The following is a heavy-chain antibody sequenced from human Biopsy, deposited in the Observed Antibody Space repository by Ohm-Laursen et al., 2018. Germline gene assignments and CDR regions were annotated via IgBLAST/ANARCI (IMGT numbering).Heavy chain of an antibody. CDR1: GYTFTAFS. CDR3: ARGRRHCSGTCSRWYFDL. CDR2: IIPKIGYT. J-gene: IGHJ2*01. D-gene: IGHD2-2*01. V-gene: IGHV1-2*02. Sequence: ASVKVSCKPSGYTFTAFSVHWLRQAPGEGLEWMGWIIPKIGYTDYPQNFQGRVSMTRDTSISTAYMDLSRLRSDDTAVYYCARGRRHCSGTCSRWYFDLWGRGTLVTVSS.